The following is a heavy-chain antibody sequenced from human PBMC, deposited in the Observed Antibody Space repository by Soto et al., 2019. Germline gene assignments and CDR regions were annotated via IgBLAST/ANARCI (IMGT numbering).Heavy chain of an antibody. V-gene: IGHV3-7*01. J-gene: IGHJ4*02. Sequence: GGSLRLSCGASGFIFSNYWVSWVRQAPGKGLEWVANIKQDGSENYYVDSVKGRFTISSDNAKNSLYLQMNSLRAEDTAVYYCATPSLFYRWAYWGQGTLVTVSS. D-gene: IGHD2-8*02. CDR1: GFIFSNYW. CDR2: IKQDGSEN. CDR3: ATPSLFYRWAY.